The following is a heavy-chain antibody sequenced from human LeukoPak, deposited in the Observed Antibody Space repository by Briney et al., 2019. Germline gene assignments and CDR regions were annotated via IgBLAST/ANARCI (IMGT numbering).Heavy chain of an antibody. Sequence: RASVKVSCEASGGTFSSYAISWVRQAPGQGLEWMGRIIPIFGTANYAQKFQGRVTITTDESTSTAYMELSRLRSDDTAVYYCAGYCSSTSCYGFYYYMDVWGKGTTVTVSS. D-gene: IGHD2-2*01. CDR1: GGTFSSYA. J-gene: IGHJ6*03. CDR3: AGYCSSTSCYGFYYYMDV. CDR2: IIPIFGTA. V-gene: IGHV1-69*05.